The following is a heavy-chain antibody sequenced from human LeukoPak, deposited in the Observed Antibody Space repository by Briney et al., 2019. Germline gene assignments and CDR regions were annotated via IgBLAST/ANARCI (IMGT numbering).Heavy chain of an antibody. D-gene: IGHD6-19*01. Sequence: ASVKVSCKASGYTLSSYGISWVRQAPGQGLEWMGWISVYNGNTNYAQKFQGRVTMTTDTSTSTAYMEVRSLRSEETAVYYCARDRPAGSSDDMDVWGQGTTVTVSS. V-gene: IGHV1-18*01. CDR3: ARDRPAGSSDDMDV. CDR1: GYTLSSYG. J-gene: IGHJ6*02. CDR2: ISVYNGNT.